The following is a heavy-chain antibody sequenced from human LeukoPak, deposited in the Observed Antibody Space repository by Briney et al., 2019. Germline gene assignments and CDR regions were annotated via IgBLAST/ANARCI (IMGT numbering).Heavy chain of an antibody. CDR2: ISAYNGNT. V-gene: IGHV1-18*01. CDR3: ATGGVPAVYYYYMDV. Sequence: GASVKVSCKSSGYSFTSYAISWVRQAPGQGLEWMGWISAYNGNTNYAQKFQGRVTMTTDTSTSTAYMELRSLRSEDTAVYYCATGGVPAVYYYYMDVWGKGTTVTVSS. D-gene: IGHD2-2*01. J-gene: IGHJ6*03. CDR1: GYSFTSYA.